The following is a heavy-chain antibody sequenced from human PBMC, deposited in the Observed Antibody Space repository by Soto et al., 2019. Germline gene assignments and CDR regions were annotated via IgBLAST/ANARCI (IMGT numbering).Heavy chain of an antibody. J-gene: IGHJ6*02. CDR3: ARGTGSYYYYYYGMDV. CDR2: IYYSGST. V-gene: IGHV4-59*01. CDR1: GGSISSYY. Sequence: SETLSLTCTVSGGSISSYYWSWIRQPPGKGLEWIGYIYYSGSTNYNPSLKSRVTISVDTSKNQFSLKLSSVTAADTAVYYCARGTGSYYYYYYGMDVWGQGTTVTVSS.